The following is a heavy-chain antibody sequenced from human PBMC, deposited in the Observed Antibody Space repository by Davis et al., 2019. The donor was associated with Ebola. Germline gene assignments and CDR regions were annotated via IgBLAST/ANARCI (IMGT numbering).Heavy chain of an antibody. J-gene: IGHJ4*02. CDR1: GFTFSSYA. CDR2: ISGSGGST. V-gene: IGHV3-23*01. D-gene: IGHD6-19*01. CDR3: AKDSGGSGWYEFDY. Sequence: GESLKISCVASGFTFSSYAMSWVRQAPGKGLEWVSAISGSGGSTYYADSVKGRFTISRDNSKNTLYLQMNSLRAEDTAVYYCAKDSGGSGWYEFDYWGQGTLVTVSS.